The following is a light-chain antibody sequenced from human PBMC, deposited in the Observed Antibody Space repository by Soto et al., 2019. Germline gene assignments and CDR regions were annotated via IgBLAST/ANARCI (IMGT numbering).Light chain of an antibody. CDR3: QQSYNTPLT. Sequence: DIQMTQSPSALSASVGDRVTITFRASQSISTYLNWYQEKPGKAPKVLIYNTFSLQSGVPSRFSGSGSGTEFTLTISSLQPEDFATYVCQQSYNTPLTWGGGTKVDIK. J-gene: IGKJ4*01. V-gene: IGKV1-39*01. CDR1: QSISTY. CDR2: NTF.